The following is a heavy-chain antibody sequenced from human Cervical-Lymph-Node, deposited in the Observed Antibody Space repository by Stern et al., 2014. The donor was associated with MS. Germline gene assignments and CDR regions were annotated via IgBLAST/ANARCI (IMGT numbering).Heavy chain of an antibody. D-gene: IGHD3-16*01. CDR3: ARGGTTSAANYYYYGLDV. CDR1: GYTFTSYG. J-gene: IGHJ6*02. V-gene: IGHV1-18*01. CDR2: ISAYNCNT. Sequence: VQLVQSGAEVKKPGASVKVSCKTSGYTFTSYGISWLRQAPGQGLEWMGWISAYNCNTYYTQNLQDRVTMTTDTSTNTAYMELRSLRSDDTAAYFCARGGTTSAANYYYYGLDVWGQGTTVTVSS.